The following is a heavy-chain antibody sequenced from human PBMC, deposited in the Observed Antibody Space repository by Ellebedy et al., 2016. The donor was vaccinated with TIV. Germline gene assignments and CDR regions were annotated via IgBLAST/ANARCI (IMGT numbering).Heavy chain of an antibody. Sequence: GGSLRLSCAASGFTFNNYWMYWVRQAPGKGPEWVGDINPEGGVQYCVDSVRGRFTIARDNALNSLTLQMNGLRDEDTAVYFCARGRDWAFDVWGQGTVVTVS. V-gene: IGHV3-7*01. CDR2: INPEGGVQ. CDR1: GFTFNNYW. D-gene: IGHD2-21*02. CDR3: ARGRDWAFDV. J-gene: IGHJ3*01.